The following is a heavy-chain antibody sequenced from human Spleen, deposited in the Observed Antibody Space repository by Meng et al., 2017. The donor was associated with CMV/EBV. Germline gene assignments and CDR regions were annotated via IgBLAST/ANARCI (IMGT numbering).Heavy chain of an antibody. V-gene: IGHV3-21*01. CDR2: ISSRSSYI. D-gene: IGHD3-10*01. CDR3: AGFLDAFDI. CDR1: GFTFRNFA. Sequence: GGSLRLSWAASGFTFRNFAMNWVRQAPGKGLEWVSSISSRSSYIYYADSVKGRFTIARDNAKDPLYLQMNSLRAEDTAVSYCAGFLDAFDIWGQGTMVTVSS. J-gene: IGHJ3*02.